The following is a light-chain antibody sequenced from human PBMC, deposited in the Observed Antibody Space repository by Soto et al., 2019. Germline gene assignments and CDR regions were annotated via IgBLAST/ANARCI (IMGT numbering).Light chain of an antibody. Sequence: QSVLTQPPSASGTPGQRVTISCSGSSSNIGSNTVNWYQQLPGTAPKLLIYNNNQRPSGVPDRFSGSKSGTSASLAISGLQAEDEADYYCAAWDDSLNGLVFGTGTEPTVL. CDR1: SSNIGSNT. CDR3: AAWDDSLNGLV. CDR2: NNN. J-gene: IGLJ1*01. V-gene: IGLV1-44*01.